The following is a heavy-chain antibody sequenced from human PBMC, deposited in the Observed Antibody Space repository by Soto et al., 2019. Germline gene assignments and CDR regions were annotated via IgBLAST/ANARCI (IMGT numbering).Heavy chain of an antibody. Sequence: GGSLRLSCAATVFTFSSYAMSWVRQAPGKGLEWVSAISGSGGSTYYADSVKGRFTISRDNSKNTLYLQMNSLRAEDTAVYYCAKDLNNYYYYMDVWGKGTTVTVSS. CDR2: ISGSGGST. D-gene: IGHD3-9*01. V-gene: IGHV3-23*01. J-gene: IGHJ6*03. CDR3: AKDLNNYYYYMDV. CDR1: VFTFSSYA.